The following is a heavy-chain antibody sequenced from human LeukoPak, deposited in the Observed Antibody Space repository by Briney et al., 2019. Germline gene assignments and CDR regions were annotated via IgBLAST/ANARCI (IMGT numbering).Heavy chain of an antibody. D-gene: IGHD3-16*01. CDR3: ARASIGGDAFDI. CDR1: GGSISSGGYY. J-gene: IGHJ3*02. Sequence: SETLSLTCTVSGGSISSGGYYWSWIRQHPGKGLEWIGYIYYSGSTYYNPSLKSRVTISVDTSKNQFSLKLSSVTAADTAVYYCARASIGGDAFDIWGQGTMVTVSS. V-gene: IGHV4-31*03. CDR2: IYYSGST.